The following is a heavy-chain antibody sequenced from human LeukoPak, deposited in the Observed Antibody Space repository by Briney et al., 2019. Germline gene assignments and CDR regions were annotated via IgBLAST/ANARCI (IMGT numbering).Heavy chain of an antibody. CDR3: ATGASGSWDF. D-gene: IGHD6-13*01. CDR1: GFTFSRSW. CDR2: ISPDGSTK. Sequence: GGSLRLSCAASGFTFSRSWMSWVRQPPGKGLEWVVNISPDGSTKYHMDSVKGRFTISRDNAKDSLYLEMSRLRDDDTAMYYCATGASGSWDFGGQGTLVTVSS. V-gene: IGHV3-7*03. J-gene: IGHJ4*02.